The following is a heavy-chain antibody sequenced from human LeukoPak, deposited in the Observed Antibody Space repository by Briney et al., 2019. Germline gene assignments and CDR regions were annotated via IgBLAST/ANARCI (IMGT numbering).Heavy chain of an antibody. D-gene: IGHD5-12*01. J-gene: IGHJ6*03. CDR2: ISSSSSYI. CDR1: GFTFSSYS. Sequence: GGSLRLSCAASGFTFSSYSMNWVRQAPGKGLEWVSSISSSSSYIYYADSVKGRFTISRDNAKNSLYLQMNSLRAEDTAVYYCARDVPNPRGYSGYDYFWNFTPVWYMDVWGKGTTVTVSS. CDR3: ARDVPNPRGYSGYDYFWNFTPVWYMDV. V-gene: IGHV3-21*01.